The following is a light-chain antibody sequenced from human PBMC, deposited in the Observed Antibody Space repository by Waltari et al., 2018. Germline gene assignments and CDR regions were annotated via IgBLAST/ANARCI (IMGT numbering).Light chain of an antibody. CDR1: QSVRNY. CDR2: DTS. Sequence: EIVLIQSPATLALSPGERATLSCRASQSVRNYLAWFQQKPGQVPRLLIYDTSNRGTGVPDRFSGSGSGTDFTLTISSLESEDFAVYYCQQRSSWPLTFGGGTKVQIK. J-gene: IGKJ4*01. V-gene: IGKV3-11*01. CDR3: QQRSSWPLT.